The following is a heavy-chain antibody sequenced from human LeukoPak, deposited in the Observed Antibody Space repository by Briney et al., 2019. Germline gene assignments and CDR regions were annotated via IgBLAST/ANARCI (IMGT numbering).Heavy chain of an antibody. CDR1: GFTFSSYS. CDR3: APRGTLTDAFDI. Sequence: GGSLRLSCAASGFTFSSYSMNWVRQAPGKGLEWVSSISSSSSYIYYADSVKGRFTISRDNAKNSLYLQMNSLRAEDTAVYYCAPRGTLTDAFDIWGQGTMVTVSS. D-gene: IGHD1-14*01. J-gene: IGHJ3*02. V-gene: IGHV3-21*01. CDR2: ISSSSSYI.